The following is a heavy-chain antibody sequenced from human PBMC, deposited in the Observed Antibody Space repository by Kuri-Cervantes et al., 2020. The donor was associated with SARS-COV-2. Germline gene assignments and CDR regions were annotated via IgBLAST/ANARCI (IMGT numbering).Heavy chain of an antibody. Sequence: GGSLRLSCAASGFTFDDYAMHWVRQAPGKGLEWVSGISWNSGSIGYADSVKGRFTISRDNSKNTLYLQMNSLRAEDTAVYYCARERSSSWPHQVGYWGQGTLVTVSS. J-gene: IGHJ4*02. CDR3: ARERSSSWPHQVGY. D-gene: IGHD6-13*01. V-gene: IGHV3-9*01. CDR1: GFTFDDYA. CDR2: ISWNSGSI.